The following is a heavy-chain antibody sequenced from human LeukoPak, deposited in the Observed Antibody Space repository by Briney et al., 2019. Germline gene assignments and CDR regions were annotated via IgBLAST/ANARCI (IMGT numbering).Heavy chain of an antibody. CDR2: ISYDESNK. Sequence: GGSLRLSCAASGFTFSGFGMHWVRQAPGKGLEWVAVISYDESNKYYADSVKGRFTISRDNSKNTVFLQMNSLRAEDTAVYFCAKDRSIAAGGTVSEIDNWGQGTLVTVSS. D-gene: IGHD6-13*01. J-gene: IGHJ4*02. V-gene: IGHV3-30*18. CDR3: AKDRSIAAGGTVSEIDN. CDR1: GFTFSGFG.